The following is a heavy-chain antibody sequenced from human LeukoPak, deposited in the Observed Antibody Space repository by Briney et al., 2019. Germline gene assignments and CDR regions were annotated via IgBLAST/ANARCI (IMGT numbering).Heavy chain of an antibody. J-gene: IGHJ6*04. D-gene: IGHD1-20*01. CDR1: GDSVSSNSAV. CDR3: AREEVITGSPLGV. Sequence: SQTLSLTCVISGDSVSSNSAVWNCIRQSPSRGLEWLGRTYYRSNWYNDYAVSVKSRITIKSDTSKNQFSLQLNSVTPEDTAVYYCAREEVITGSPLGVWGKGTTVTVSS. V-gene: IGHV6-1*01. CDR2: TYYRSNWYN.